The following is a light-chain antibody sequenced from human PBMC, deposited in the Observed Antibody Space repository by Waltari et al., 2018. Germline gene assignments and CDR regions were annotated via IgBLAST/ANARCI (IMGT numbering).Light chain of an antibody. V-gene: IGLV3-21*04. Sequence: YVLTQPPSVSVDPGKTARLTCGGDNIGSKSVNWYQQRPGQAPVLVMCYDSDRPSEIPGRFSGSNSGNTATLTISWGEAGDEADYHCQVWDDVTDSGVFGGGTKLTVL. CDR3: QVWDDVTDSGV. J-gene: IGLJ3*02. CDR1: NIGSKS. CDR2: YDS.